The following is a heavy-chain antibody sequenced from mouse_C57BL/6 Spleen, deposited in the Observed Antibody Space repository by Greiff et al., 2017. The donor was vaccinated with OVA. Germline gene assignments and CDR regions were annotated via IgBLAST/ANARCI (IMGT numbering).Heavy chain of an antibody. J-gene: IGHJ3*01. CDR2: INPNNGGT. Sequence: VQLQQSGPELVKPGASVKISCKASGYTFTDYYMNWVKQSHGKSLEWIGDINPNNGGTSYNQKFKGKATLTVDKSSSTAYMELRSLTSEASAVYYCARDYYGSSYNPAWFAYWGKGTLVTVSA. CDR3: ARDYYGSSYNPAWFAY. CDR1: GYTFTDYY. D-gene: IGHD1-1*01. V-gene: IGHV1-26*01.